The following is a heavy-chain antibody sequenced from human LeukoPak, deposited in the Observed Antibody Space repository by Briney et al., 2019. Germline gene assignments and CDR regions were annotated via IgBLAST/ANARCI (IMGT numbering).Heavy chain of an antibody. D-gene: IGHD5-12*01. CDR3: ARGYDPGAGDY. Sequence: GGSLRLSCAASGFTFSSYSMNWVRQAPGKGLEWVSYISSSSSTIYYADSVKGRFTISRDNAKNSLYLQMNSLRAEDTAVYYCARGYDPGAGDYWGQGTLVTVSS. CDR2: ISSSSSTI. V-gene: IGHV3-48*01. CDR1: GFTFSSYS. J-gene: IGHJ4*02.